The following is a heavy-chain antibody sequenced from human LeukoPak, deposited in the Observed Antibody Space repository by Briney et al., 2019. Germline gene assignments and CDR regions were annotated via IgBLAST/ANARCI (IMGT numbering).Heavy chain of an antibody. Sequence: SETLSLTCTVSGGSIISYYWSWIRQPPGKGLEWIGYIYHSGSTYYNPSLKSRVTISVDRSKNQFSLKLSSVTAADTAVYYCARGLLTTSNWFDPWGQGTLVTVSS. CDR2: IYHSGST. CDR1: GGSIISYY. CDR3: ARGLLTTSNWFDP. J-gene: IGHJ5*02. D-gene: IGHD1-1*01. V-gene: IGHV4-59*12.